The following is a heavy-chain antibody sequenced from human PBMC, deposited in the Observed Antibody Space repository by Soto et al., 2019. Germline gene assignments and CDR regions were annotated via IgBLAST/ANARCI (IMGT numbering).Heavy chain of an antibody. CDR2: ISPSGVT. CDR1: GGSFSPYC. Sequence: QVQLQQWGAGLLKSSETLSLTCAVSGGSFSPYCWTWIRQSPGKGLEWIGEISPSGVTQYGPSLKSRVTISVDTSKNQFSLNLNSVTAADTSVYYCARVQVRRGNGSGYLKGFDIWGQGTMVTVSS. J-gene: IGHJ3*02. V-gene: IGHV4-34*01. CDR3: ARVQVRRGNGSGYLKGFDI. D-gene: IGHD3-3*01.